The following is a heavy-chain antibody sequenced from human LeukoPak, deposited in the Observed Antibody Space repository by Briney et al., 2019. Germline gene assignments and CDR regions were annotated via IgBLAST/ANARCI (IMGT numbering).Heavy chain of an antibody. CDR1: GFTVSSNY. D-gene: IGHD2-15*01. V-gene: IGHV3-53*01. J-gene: IGHJ4*02. CDR3: ASGGMGARKFYSDPFHY. Sequence: GGSLRLSCAASGFTVSSNYISWVRQAPTKGLEWVSIIYSAGGTYYADSVRGRFTISRDSSKNTVCLQMNSLRAEDTAVYYCASGGMGARKFYSDPFHYWGQGTLVTVSS. CDR2: IYSAGGT.